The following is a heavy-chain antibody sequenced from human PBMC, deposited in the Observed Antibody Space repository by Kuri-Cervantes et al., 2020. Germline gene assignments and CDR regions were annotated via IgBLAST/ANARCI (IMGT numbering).Heavy chain of an antibody. J-gene: IGHJ4*02. CDR3: ARGRRMAVAGTWFDY. CDR2: ISWNSGSI. Sequence: SLKISCAASGFTFDDYAMHWVRQAPGKGLEWVSGISWNSGSIGYADSVKGRFTISRDNAKNSLYLQMNSLRSEDTAVYYCARGRRMAVAGTWFDYWGQGTLVTVSS. CDR1: GFTFDDYA. D-gene: IGHD6-19*01. V-gene: IGHV3-9*01.